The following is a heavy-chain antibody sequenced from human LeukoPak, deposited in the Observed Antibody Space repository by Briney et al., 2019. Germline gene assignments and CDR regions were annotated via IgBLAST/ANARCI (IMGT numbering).Heavy chain of an antibody. D-gene: IGHD2-21*02. J-gene: IGHJ4*02. V-gene: IGHV4-59*08. CDR2: IYYSGAT. CDR1: GGSISYDY. Sequence: PPETLSLTCTVSGGSISYDYWSWIRQSPGKRLEWIGYIYYSGATNYSPSLKSRVTISVDTSKNQFSLKLSSVTAADTALYYCATLRGASTAVFDSWGQGALVTVSS. CDR3: ATLRGASTAVFDS.